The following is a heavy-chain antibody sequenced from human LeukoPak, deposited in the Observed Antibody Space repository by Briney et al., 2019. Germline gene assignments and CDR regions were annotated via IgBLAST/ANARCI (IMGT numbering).Heavy chain of an antibody. CDR3: ARVGEAMVRGVISYYFDY. D-gene: IGHD3-10*01. CDR2: IYYSGST. J-gene: IGHJ4*02. CDR1: GGSISSGGYY. V-gene: IGHV4-31*03. Sequence: SQTLSLTCTVSGGSISSGGYYWSWIRQHPGKGLEWVGYIYYSGSTYYNPSLKSRVTISVDTSKNQFSLKLSSVTAADTAVYYCARVGEAMVRGVISYYFDYWGQGTLVTVSS.